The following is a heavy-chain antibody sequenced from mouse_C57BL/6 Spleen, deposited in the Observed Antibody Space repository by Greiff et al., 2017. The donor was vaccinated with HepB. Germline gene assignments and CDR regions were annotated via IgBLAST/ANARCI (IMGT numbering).Heavy chain of an antibody. D-gene: IGHD2-2*01. Sequence: EVKLVESGPGLVKPSQSLSLTCSVTGYSITSGYYWNWIRQFPGNKLEWMGYISYDGSNNYNPSLKNRISITRDTSKNQFFLKLNSVTTEDTATYYCASGGYRAWFAYWGQGTLVTVSA. CDR3: ASGGYRAWFAY. CDR1: GYSITSGYY. J-gene: IGHJ3*01. V-gene: IGHV3-6*01. CDR2: ISYDGSN.